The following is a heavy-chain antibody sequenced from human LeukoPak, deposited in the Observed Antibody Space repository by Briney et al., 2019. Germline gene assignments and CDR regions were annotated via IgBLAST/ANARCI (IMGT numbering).Heavy chain of an antibody. D-gene: IGHD3-10*01. CDR2: ISGTGGDT. Sequence: GVSLRLSCAASGFTFSSFAMSWVREAPGKGLEWVSAISGTGGDTYYADSVKGRFIISRDNSKNTLYLQMNSLRAEDTAIYYCAKDLGDEGGSGFPGQWGQGTLVTVSS. V-gene: IGHV3-23*01. J-gene: IGHJ4*02. CDR1: GFTFSSFA. CDR3: AKDLGDEGGSGFPGQ.